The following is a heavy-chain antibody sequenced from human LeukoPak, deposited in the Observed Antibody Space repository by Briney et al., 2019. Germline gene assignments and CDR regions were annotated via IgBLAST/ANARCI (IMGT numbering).Heavy chain of an antibody. Sequence: PGGSLRLSCAASGFTFSNYSMNWVRQAPGKGLEWVSYISSSSSVIYYADSVKGRFTISRDNAKNSLYLQMNSLRDEDTAVYYCATDLTGPEDYWGQGTLVTVSS. J-gene: IGHJ4*02. CDR3: ATDLTGPEDY. V-gene: IGHV3-48*02. D-gene: IGHD4/OR15-4a*01. CDR1: GFTFSNYS. CDR2: ISSSSSVI.